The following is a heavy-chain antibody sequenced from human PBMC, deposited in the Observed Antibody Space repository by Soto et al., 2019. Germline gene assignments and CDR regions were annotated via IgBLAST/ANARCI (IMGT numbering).Heavy chain of an antibody. CDR1: GGSISSGGYY. D-gene: IGHD3-22*01. V-gene: IGHV4-31*02. J-gene: IGHJ4*02. CDR3: ARETDYYDSSGYYRFDY. CDR2: IYYSGST. Sequence: KPSETLSLTCTVSGGSISSGGYYWSWIRQHPGKGLEWIGYIYYSGSTYYNPSLKSRVTISVDTSKNQFSLKLSSVTAADTAVYYCARETDYYDSSGYYRFDYWGQGTLVTVSS.